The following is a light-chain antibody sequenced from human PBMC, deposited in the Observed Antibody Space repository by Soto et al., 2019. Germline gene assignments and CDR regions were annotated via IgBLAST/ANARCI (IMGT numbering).Light chain of an antibody. Sequence: EIVLTQSPGTLSLSPGERATLSCRASQSVSSSCLAWYQQKPSQAPRLLIYGASNRATGIPDSFSGSGSGTDFTLTISRLEPEDFAVYYCQQYGSSPYTFGQGTKLEIK. J-gene: IGKJ2*01. V-gene: IGKV3-20*01. CDR1: QSVSSSC. CDR2: GAS. CDR3: QQYGSSPYT.